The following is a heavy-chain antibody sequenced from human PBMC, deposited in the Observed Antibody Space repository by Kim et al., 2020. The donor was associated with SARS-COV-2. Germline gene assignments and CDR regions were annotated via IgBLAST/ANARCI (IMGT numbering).Heavy chain of an antibody. CDR2: IYYSGST. Sequence: SETLSLTCTVSGGSISSYYWSWIRQPPGKGLEWIGYIYYSGSTNYNPSLKSRVTISVDTSKNQFSLKLSSVTAADTAVYYCARHGIRGIAVAGDWYFDLWGRGTLVTVSS. J-gene: IGHJ2*01. CDR3: ARHGIRGIAVAGDWYFDL. D-gene: IGHD6-19*01. V-gene: IGHV4-59*08. CDR1: GGSISSYY.